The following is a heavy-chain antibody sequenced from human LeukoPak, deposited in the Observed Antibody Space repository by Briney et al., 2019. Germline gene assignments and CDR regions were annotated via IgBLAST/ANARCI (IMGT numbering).Heavy chain of an antibody. Sequence: PGGSLRLSCAASGFTFSSYGMHWVRQAPGKGLEWVAFIWYDGSNKYYADSVKGRFTISRDNSKNTLYLQMNSLRAEDTAVYYCELLLTGYYNDIDYWGQGTLVTVSS. CDR3: ELLLTGYYNDIDY. V-gene: IGHV3-30*02. CDR1: GFTFSSYG. CDR2: IWYDGSNK. D-gene: IGHD3-9*01. J-gene: IGHJ4*02.